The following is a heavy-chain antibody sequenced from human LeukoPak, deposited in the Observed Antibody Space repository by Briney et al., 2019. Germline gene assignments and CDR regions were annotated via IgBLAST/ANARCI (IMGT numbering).Heavy chain of an antibody. Sequence: SETLSLTCSVSGGSISSYYWSWIRQPPGKGLEWIGYIYYSGRTNYNPSLKSRVTISVDTSKNQFSLTLSSVTAADTAVHYCARGQKYRNGYTVTELGSGYFDYWGQGTLVTVSS. V-gene: IGHV4-59*01. J-gene: IGHJ4*02. CDR1: GGSISSYY. CDR3: ARGQKYRNGYTVTELGSGYFDY. D-gene: IGHD5-18*01. CDR2: IYYSGRT.